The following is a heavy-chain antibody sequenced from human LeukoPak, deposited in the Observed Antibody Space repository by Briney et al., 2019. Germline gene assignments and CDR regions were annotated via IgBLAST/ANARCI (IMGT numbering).Heavy chain of an antibody. D-gene: IGHD2-21*02. CDR3: AKDVVVVTAILDY. J-gene: IGHJ4*02. CDR1: GFSFSGYA. Sequence: PGGSLRLSCAASGFSFSGYAMSWVRQAPGKGLEWVSSISGSGGNTYYADSVKGRFTISRDNSKNTLYLQMNILRADDTAVYFCAKDVVVVTAILDYWGQGTLVTVSS. CDR2: ISGSGGNT. V-gene: IGHV3-23*01.